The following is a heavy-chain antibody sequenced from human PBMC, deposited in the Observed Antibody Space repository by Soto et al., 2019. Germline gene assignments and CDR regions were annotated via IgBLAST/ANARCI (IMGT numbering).Heavy chain of an antibody. V-gene: IGHV3-23*01. D-gene: IGHD2-2*01. CDR2: IGESGTPT. Sequence: VQLLESGGGLVQPGGSLRLSCAASGFTFSSYAMKWVRQAPGKGLEWVSLIGESGTPTYYADSVKGRFTISRDNSGNTLFPEMYSLRAEDTAVYYCARYIPGVRYYGMDVWGQGTTVTVSS. CDR1: GFTFSSYA. CDR3: ARYIPGVRYYGMDV. J-gene: IGHJ6*02.